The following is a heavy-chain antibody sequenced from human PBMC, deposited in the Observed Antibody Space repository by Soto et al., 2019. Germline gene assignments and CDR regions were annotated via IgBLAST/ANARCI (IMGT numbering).Heavy chain of an antibody. Sequence: QVQLVQSGAEVKKPGSSVKVSCKASGGTFSSYAISWVRQAPGQGLEWMGGIIPIFGTANYAQKFQGRVTITADNSTSTAYMELSSLRSEDTAVYYCARAQIYCSSTSGYKGNYYYYGMDVWGQGTTVTVSS. CDR1: GGTFSSYA. CDR2: IIPIFGTA. J-gene: IGHJ6*02. D-gene: IGHD2-2*02. V-gene: IGHV1-69*06. CDR3: ARAQIYCSSTSGYKGNYYYYGMDV.